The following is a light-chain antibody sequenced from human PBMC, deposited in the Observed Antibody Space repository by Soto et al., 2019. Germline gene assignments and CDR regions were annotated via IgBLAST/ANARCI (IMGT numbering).Light chain of an antibody. CDR3: QQAYSFPVT. CDR2: GAS. V-gene: IGKV1D-12*01. CDR1: QDISSW. J-gene: IGKJ2*01. Sequence: DIQMTQSPFSVSAFVGDRVTITCRASQDISSWLAWYQQKPGKAPNLLIFGASSLQSGVPSRFSGSGSGTDFTLTISSLQPEDFATYFCQQAYSFPVTFGQGTKLEIK.